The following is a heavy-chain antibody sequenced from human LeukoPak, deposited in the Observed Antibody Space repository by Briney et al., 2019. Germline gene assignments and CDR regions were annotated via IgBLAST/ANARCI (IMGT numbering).Heavy chain of an antibody. V-gene: IGHV3-23*01. J-gene: IGHJ4*02. CDR1: GLTFSNRA. D-gene: IGHD4-17*01. CDR2: ISISGNKI. Sequence: PGGSRRLSCGVSGLTFSNRAMTGVRQAPGKGLEWVSSISISGNKILYADSVKGRFTISRDNSKNTLFLQMNSLQTEDSGVYFCANELRPNDYWGQGTLVTVS. CDR3: ANELRPNDY.